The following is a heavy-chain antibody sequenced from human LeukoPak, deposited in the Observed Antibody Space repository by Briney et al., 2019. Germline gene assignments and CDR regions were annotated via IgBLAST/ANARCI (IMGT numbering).Heavy chain of an antibody. J-gene: IGHJ5*02. CDR3: VSGQQLGPYNWFDP. D-gene: IGHD6-13*01. Sequence: ASVKVSCKASGYTFTSYDINWVRQATGQGLEWMGWMNPNSGNTGYAQKFQGRVTMTRNTSISTAYMELSSLRSEDTAVYYCVSGQQLGPYNWFDPWGQGTLVTVSS. CDR1: GYTFTSYD. V-gene: IGHV1-8*01. CDR2: MNPNSGNT.